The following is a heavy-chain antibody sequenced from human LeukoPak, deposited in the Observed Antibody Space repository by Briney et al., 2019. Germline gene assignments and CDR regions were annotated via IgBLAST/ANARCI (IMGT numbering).Heavy chain of an antibody. V-gene: IGHV4-4*07. J-gene: IGHJ5*02. CDR2: IYTSGST. CDR3: ARYLYDFWSGHTPTNWFDP. CDR1: GGSISSYY. D-gene: IGHD3-3*01. Sequence: SETLSLTCTVPGGSISSYYWSWIRQPAGKGLEWIGRIYTSGSTNYNPSLKSRVTMSVDTSKNQFSLKLSSVTAADTAVYYCARYLYDFWSGHTPTNWFDPWGQGTLVTVSS.